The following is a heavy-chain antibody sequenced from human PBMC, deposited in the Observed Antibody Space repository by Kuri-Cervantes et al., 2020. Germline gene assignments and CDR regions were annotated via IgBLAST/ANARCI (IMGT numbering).Heavy chain of an antibody. CDR2: ISYDGSNK. CDR1: GFTFSSYA. Sequence: GGSLRLSCAASGFTFSSYAMHWVRQAPGKGLEWVAVISYDGSNKYYADSVKGRFPISRDNSKNTLYLQMNSLRAEDTAVYYCARDGAAYFDASGSFVTFSDYWGQGALVTVSS. V-gene: IGHV3-30-3*01. J-gene: IGHJ4*02. CDR3: ARDGAAYFDASGSFVTFSDY. D-gene: IGHD3-22*01.